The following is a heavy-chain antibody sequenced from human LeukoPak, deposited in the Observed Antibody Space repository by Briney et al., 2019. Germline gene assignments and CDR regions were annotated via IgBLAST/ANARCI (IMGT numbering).Heavy chain of an antibody. CDR3: AREDSRGCLSDY. CDR2: IWHDGSKQ. Sequence: PGRSLRLSCAASGFTFSGHVMHWIRQAPGKGLEWVAVIWHDGSKQLYADSVKVRFSISRDDSTIALYLQMNRLRAEDTAVYYCAREDSRGCLSDYWGQGTLVTVSS. D-gene: IGHD3-22*01. V-gene: IGHV3-33*01. CDR1: GFTFSGHV. J-gene: IGHJ4*02.